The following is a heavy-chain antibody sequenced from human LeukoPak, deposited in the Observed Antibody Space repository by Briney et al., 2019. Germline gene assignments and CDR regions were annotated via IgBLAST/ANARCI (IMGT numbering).Heavy chain of an antibody. Sequence: GGSLRLSCAASGFTFSSYSMNWVRQAPGKGLEWVSYISSSSSTIYYADSVKGRFTISRDNAKNSLYLHMNSLRAEDTAVYYCAALSLGGDYVQDAFDIWGQGTMVTVSS. J-gene: IGHJ3*02. CDR2: ISSSSSTI. V-gene: IGHV3-48*01. CDR3: AALSLGGDYVQDAFDI. CDR1: GFTFSSYS. D-gene: IGHD4-17*01.